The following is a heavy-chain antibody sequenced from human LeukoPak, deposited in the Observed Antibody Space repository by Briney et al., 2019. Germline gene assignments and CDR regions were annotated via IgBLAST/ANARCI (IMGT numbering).Heavy chain of an antibody. Sequence: GGSLRLSCAASGVTFNDYWMYWVCQTPGKGLVWVSRISTDGSMTSYADSVKGRFTISTDKAKNTLFLRMISTKAEDVAEYACATVGADTTGYSWCQGTLVTVSS. D-gene: IGHD1-26*01. CDR1: GVTFNDYW. CDR3: ATVGADTTGYS. CDR2: ISTDGSMT. V-gene: IGHV3-74*01. J-gene: IGHJ4*02.